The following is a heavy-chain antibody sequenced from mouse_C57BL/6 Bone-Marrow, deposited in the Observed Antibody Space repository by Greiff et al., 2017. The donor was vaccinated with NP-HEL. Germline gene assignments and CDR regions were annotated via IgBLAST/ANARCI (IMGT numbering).Heavy chain of an antibody. CDR1: GYTFTSYG. J-gene: IGHJ2*01. CDR3: ARSKVITTEGDY. V-gene: IGHV1-81*01. CDR2: IYPRSGNT. Sequence: VKLQESGAELARPGASVKLSCKASGYTFTSYGISWVKQRTGQGLEWIGEIYPRSGNTYYNEKFKGKATLTADKSSSTAYMALRSLTSEDSAVYFCARSKVITTEGDYWGQGTTLTVSS. D-gene: IGHD1-1*01.